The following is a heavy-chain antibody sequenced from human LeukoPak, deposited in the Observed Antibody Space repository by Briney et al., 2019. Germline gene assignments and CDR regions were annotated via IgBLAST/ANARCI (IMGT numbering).Heavy chain of an antibody. J-gene: IGHJ4*02. CDR1: GFTFSRSA. V-gene: IGHV1-58*01. CDR3: ARVRGVIWFGELLPPDY. Sequence: GTSVRVSCKASGFTFSRSAVQWVRQARGQRLEWLGWIIVDSGNTHYVQKLQERVTITRDMSTNTAYMELSSLRSEDTAVYYCARVRGVIWFGELLPPDYWGQGTLVTVSS. D-gene: IGHD3-10*01. CDR2: IIVDSGNT.